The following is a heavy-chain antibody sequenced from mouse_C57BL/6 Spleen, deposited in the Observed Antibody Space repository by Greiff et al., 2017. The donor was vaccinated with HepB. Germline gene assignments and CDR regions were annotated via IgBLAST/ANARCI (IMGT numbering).Heavy chain of an antibody. Sequence: DVMLVESGGGLVKPGGSLKLSCAASGFTFSDYGMHWVRQAPEKGLEWVAYISSGSSTIYYADTVKGRFTISRDNAKNTLFLQMTSLRSEDTAMYYCARKLGHAMDYWGQGTSVTVSS. CDR2: ISSGSSTI. D-gene: IGHD4-1*01. CDR1: GFTFSDYG. J-gene: IGHJ4*01. V-gene: IGHV5-17*01. CDR3: ARKLGHAMDY.